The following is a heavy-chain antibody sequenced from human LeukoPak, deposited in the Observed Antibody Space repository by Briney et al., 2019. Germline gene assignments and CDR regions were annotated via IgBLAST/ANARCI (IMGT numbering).Heavy chain of an antibody. D-gene: IGHD3-16*01. V-gene: IGHV3-23*01. CDR1: GFTFKNAW. CDR2: ISGSGGST. CDR3: AKDRDDYVWGSYLGAFDI. Sequence: PGGSLRLSCEASGFTFKNAWMIWVRQAPGKGLEWVSLISGSGGSTYYADSVKGRFTISRDNSKNTLYLQMNSLRAEDTAVFYCAKDRDDYVWGSYLGAFDIWGQGTMVTVSS. J-gene: IGHJ3*02.